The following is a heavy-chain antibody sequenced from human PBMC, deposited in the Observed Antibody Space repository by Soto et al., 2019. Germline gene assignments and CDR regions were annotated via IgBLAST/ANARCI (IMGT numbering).Heavy chain of an antibody. V-gene: IGHV1-69*13. J-gene: IGHJ4*02. CDR2: IIPIFGTA. D-gene: IGHD3-10*01. CDR3: ARDRDLSGSYSNFDY. Sequence: SVKVSCKASGGTFSSYAISWVRQAHGQGLEWMGGIIPIFGTANYAQKFQGRVTITADESTSTAYMELSSLRSEDTAVYYCARDRDLSGSYSNFDYWGQGTLVTVSS. CDR1: GGTFSSYA.